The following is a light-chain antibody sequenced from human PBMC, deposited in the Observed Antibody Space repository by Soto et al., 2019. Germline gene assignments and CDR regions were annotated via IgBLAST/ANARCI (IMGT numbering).Light chain of an antibody. Sequence: QSVLTQPPSVSGAPGQTVTISCTGSSSNIGAHYDVHWYQHLPGTAPKLLIYGNINRPSGVPDRFSGSKSGTSASLAITGIQAEDEADYYCQSYESSLSAVVFGGGTKLTVL. CDR2: GNI. CDR1: SSNIGAHYD. CDR3: QSYESSLSAVV. J-gene: IGLJ3*02. V-gene: IGLV1-40*01.